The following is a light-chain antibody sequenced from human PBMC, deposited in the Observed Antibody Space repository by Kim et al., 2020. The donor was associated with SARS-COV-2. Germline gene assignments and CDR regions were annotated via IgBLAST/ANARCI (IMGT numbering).Light chain of an antibody. Sequence: GQSVTISCTETSSDVDVYKYVAWYQHHPGKAPKLIIYEVNKRPSGVPDRFSGSKTGNTASLTVSGLQPDDEADYYCSSYAGSNKLIFGGGTKVTVL. CDR1: SSDVDVYKY. V-gene: IGLV2-8*01. CDR3: SSYAGSNKLI. CDR2: EVN. J-gene: IGLJ2*01.